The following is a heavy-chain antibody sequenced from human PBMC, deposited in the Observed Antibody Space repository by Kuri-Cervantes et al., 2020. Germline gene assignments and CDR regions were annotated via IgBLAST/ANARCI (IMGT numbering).Heavy chain of an antibody. CDR2: IYTSGST. V-gene: IGHV4-4*07. D-gene: IGHD3-10*01. CDR3: ARYGSGSYYNGFDDAFDI. J-gene: IGHJ3*02. Sequence: SETLSLTCTVSGGSISSYYWNWIRQPAGKGLEWIGRIYTSGSTNYNPSLKSRVTISVDRSKNQFSLKLSSVTAADTAVYYCARYGSGSYYNGFDDAFDIWGQGTMVTVSS. CDR1: GGSISSYY.